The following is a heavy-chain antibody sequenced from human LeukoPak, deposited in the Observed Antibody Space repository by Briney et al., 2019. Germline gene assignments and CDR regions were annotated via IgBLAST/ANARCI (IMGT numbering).Heavy chain of an antibody. Sequence: GGSLRLSCAASGFTVSSNYMSWVRQAPGKGLEWVSVIYSGGSTYYADSVKGRFTISRDSSKNTLYLQMNRLRAEDTAVYYCAGYSGNYYSHAFDIWGQGTMFTVSS. CDR2: IYSGGST. CDR3: AGYSGNYYSHAFDI. D-gene: IGHD1-26*01. J-gene: IGHJ3*02. V-gene: IGHV3-53*01. CDR1: GFTVSSNY.